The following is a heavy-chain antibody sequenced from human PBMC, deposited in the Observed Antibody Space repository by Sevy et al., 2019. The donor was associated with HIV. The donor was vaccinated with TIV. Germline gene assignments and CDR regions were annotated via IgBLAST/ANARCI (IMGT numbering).Heavy chain of an antibody. Sequence: GGSLRLSCAASGFTFGSYSMNWVRQAPGKGLEWVSSISSTSSDIYYADSVKGRFTISRDNAKNSLYLQMNSLRAEDTAVYYCARDRYDYVWGSYRLGAFYQPSYWGQGTLVTVSS. V-gene: IGHV3-21*01. CDR1: GFTFGSYS. J-gene: IGHJ4*02. D-gene: IGHD3-16*02. CDR3: ARDRYDYVWGSYRLGAFYQPSY. CDR2: ISSTSSDI.